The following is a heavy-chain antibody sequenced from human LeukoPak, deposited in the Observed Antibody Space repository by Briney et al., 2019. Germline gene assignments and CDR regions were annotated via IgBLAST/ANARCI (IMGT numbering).Heavy chain of an antibody. D-gene: IGHD3-9*01. V-gene: IGHV3-13*04. J-gene: IGHJ4*02. CDR2: IGNAGDT. CDR3: ARVLFCLVIMAVFDY. Sequence: GGTLRLSCAASGFTFSSYDMHWVRQATGKGLEWVSAIGNAGDTYYPASVKGRFTISRENAKNSLYLQMNSLRAGDTAVYYCARVLFCLVIMAVFDYWDQGTLGTVSS. CDR1: GFTFSSYD.